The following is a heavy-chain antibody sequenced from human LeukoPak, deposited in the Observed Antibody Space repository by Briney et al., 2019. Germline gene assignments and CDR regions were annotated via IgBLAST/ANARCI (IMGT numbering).Heavy chain of an antibody. D-gene: IGHD2-2*01. J-gene: IGHJ6*02. CDR3: ARAWGVVVVPAAISYYYGMDV. Sequence: SETLSLTCTVSGGSISSYYWSWIRQPPGKGLEWIGYIYYSGSTSYNPSLKSRVTISVDTSKNQFSLKLSSVTAADTAVYYCARAWGVVVVPAAISYYYGMDVWGQGTTVTVSS. CDR1: GGSISSYY. CDR2: IYYSGST. V-gene: IGHV4-59*01.